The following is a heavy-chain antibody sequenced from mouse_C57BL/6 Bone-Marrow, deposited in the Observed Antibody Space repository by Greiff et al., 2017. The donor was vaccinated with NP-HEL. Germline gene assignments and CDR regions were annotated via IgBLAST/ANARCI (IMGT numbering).Heavy chain of an antibody. D-gene: IGHD1-1*01. CDR2: IDPNSGGT. J-gene: IGHJ3*01. CDR1: GYTFTSYW. Sequence: VQLQQPGAELVKPGASVKLSCKASGYTFTSYWMHWVKQRPGRGLEWLGRIDPNSGGTKYNEKFKSKATLTVDKPSSTAYMQLSSLTSEDSAVYYCARDYGSSYNTWFAYWGQGTLVTVSA. V-gene: IGHV1-72*01. CDR3: ARDYGSSYNTWFAY.